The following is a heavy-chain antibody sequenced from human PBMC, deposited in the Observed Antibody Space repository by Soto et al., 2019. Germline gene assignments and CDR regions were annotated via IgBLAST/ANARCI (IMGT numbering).Heavy chain of an antibody. J-gene: IGHJ3*01. CDR1: GFSFSSYW. CDR2: INTDGSST. CDR3: ARSPGGYYID. Sequence: HPGGSLRLSCADSGFSFSSYWMHWVRQGPGKGLVWVSRINTDGSSTNYADSVKGRFTISRDNAKNTVYLQMNSLRAEDTAVYYCARSPGGYYIDWGQGTMVTVSS. D-gene: IGHD3-9*01. V-gene: IGHV3-74*01.